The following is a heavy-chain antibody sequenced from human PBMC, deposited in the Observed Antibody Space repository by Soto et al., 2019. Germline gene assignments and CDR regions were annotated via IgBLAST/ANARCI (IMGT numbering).Heavy chain of an antibody. V-gene: IGHV3-30*18. Sequence: GGSLRLSCTASGFTFGSYSMNWVRQAPGKGLEWLAYISHEGGMKYYADSVKGRFTISRDNSKNTLYLQLSSLRPDDTGVYYCAKREGHALRRDHFYYYAIEVLGRGTTGNGPS. J-gene: IGHJ6*02. CDR1: GFTFGSYS. CDR3: AKREGHALRRDHFYYYAIEV. CDR2: ISHEGGMK.